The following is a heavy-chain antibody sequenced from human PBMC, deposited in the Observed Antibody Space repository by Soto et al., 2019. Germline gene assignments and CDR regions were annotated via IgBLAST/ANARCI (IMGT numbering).Heavy chain of an antibody. J-gene: IGHJ4*02. CDR1: GFTFSRYA. D-gene: IGHD3-10*01. CDR3: ARSRSGAVADSCDF. CDR2: ISRDGTNK. Sequence: QVQVVESGGGVVQPGRSLRLSCAASGFTFSRYAIHWVRQAPGKGLEWVAVISRDGTNKYYVDSVKGRFTISRDNSRNTLYLQMNSLRHEDAAVSYCARSRSGAVADSCDFWGQGTLVTVSS. V-gene: IGHV3-30*04.